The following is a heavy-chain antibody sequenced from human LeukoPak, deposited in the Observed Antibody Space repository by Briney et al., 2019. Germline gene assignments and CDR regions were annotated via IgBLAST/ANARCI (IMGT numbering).Heavy chain of an antibody. Sequence: PGGSLGLSCAASGFTFSSYAMSWVRQAPGKGLEWVSAISGSGGSTYYADSVKGRFTISRDNSKNTLYLQMNSLRAEDTAVYYCAKDKRITFGGVIVFDYWGQGTLVTVSS. D-gene: IGHD3-16*02. CDR1: GFTFSSYA. CDR2: ISGSGGST. J-gene: IGHJ4*02. V-gene: IGHV3-23*01. CDR3: AKDKRITFGGVIVFDY.